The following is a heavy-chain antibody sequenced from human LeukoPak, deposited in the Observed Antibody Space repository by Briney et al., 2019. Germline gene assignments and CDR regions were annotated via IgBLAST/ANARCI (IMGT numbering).Heavy chain of an antibody. CDR3: ARDGYFDWLSPQKYFDY. Sequence: PSETLSLTCAVYGGSFSGYYWSWIRQPPGKGLEWIGEINHSGSTNYNPSLKSRVTISVDTSKNQFSLKLSSVTAADTAVYYCARDGYFDWLSPQKYFDYRGQGTLVTVSS. V-gene: IGHV4-34*01. CDR2: INHSGST. CDR1: GGSFSGYY. D-gene: IGHD3-9*01. J-gene: IGHJ4*02.